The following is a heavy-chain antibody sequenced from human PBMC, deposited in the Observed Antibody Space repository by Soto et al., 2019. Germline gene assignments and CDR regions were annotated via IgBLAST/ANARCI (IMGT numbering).Heavy chain of an antibody. CDR2: ISGSGGST. V-gene: IGHV3-23*01. J-gene: IGHJ4*02. Sequence: GGSLRLSCAASGFTFSSYAMSWVRQAPGKGLEWVSVISGSGGSTYYADSVKGRFTISRDNSKNTLYLQMNSLRVEDTAVYHCAKDRISYFDYWGQGTLVTVSS. CDR1: GFTFSSYA. CDR3: AKDRISYFDY.